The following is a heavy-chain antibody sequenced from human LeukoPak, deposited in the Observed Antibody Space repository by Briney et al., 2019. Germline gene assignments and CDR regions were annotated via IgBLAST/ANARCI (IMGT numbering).Heavy chain of an antibody. CDR2: ISGSGGST. CDR1: GFTFDDYG. Sequence: PGGSLRLSCAASGFTFDDYGMSWVRQAPGKGLEWVSAISGSGGSTYYADSVKGRFTISRDNSKNTLYLQMNSLRAEDTAVYYCAKGWRGTRYYDILTGQHNWFDPWGQGTLVTVSS. CDR3: AKGWRGTRYYDILTGQHNWFDP. J-gene: IGHJ5*02. D-gene: IGHD3-9*01. V-gene: IGHV3-23*01.